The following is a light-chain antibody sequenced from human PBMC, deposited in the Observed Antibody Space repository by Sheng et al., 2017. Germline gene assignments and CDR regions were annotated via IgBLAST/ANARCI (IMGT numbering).Light chain of an antibody. CDR1: KLGXKY. V-gene: IGLV3-1*01. CDR3: QAWDSNIVV. Sequence: SYELTQSPSLSVSPGQTASITCSGDKLGXKYAYWYQKRPGQSPVLVIYQDTQRPSGIPERFSGSNSGNTATLTISGTQAMDEADYYCQAWDSNIVVFGGGTKLTVL. CDR2: QDT. J-gene: IGLJ3*02.